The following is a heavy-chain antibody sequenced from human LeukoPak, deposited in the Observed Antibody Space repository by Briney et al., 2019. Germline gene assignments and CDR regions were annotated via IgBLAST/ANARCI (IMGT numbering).Heavy chain of an antibody. J-gene: IGHJ2*01. V-gene: IGHV1-18*01. CDR3: ARGSSPYNWYFDL. D-gene: IGHD4-11*01. CDR1: GDRLRNHG. Sequence: ASEKVSCKASGDRLRNHGISWVRQAPGQGLEWMGWIGADSGDTHCDTHYAEKLQGRVTMTTDTSTDTAYMDLTSLTSDDTAVYYCARGSSPYNWYFDLCGRGTLVTVSS. CDR2: IGADSGDT.